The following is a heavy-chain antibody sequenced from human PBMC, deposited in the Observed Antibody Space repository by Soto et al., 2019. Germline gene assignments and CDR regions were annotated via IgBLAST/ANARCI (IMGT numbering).Heavy chain of an antibody. CDR2: IKPDESEK. Sequence: GGSLRLSCTASGFTFSDSWMTWVRQAPGKGLEWVARIKPDESEKKYADSVKGRFSISRDNDKNSMYLQMDSLRGEDTAVYYCVRGGSNYASWGQGNLVTVSS. D-gene: IGHD4-4*01. V-gene: IGHV3-7*01. CDR1: GFTFSDSW. CDR3: VRGGSNYAS. J-gene: IGHJ5*02.